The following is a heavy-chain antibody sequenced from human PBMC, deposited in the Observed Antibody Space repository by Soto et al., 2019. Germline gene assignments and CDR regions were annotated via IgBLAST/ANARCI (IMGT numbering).Heavy chain of an antibody. CDR1: GGTISSGDYY. D-gene: IGHD1-7*01. V-gene: IGHV4-30-4*01. Sequence: PSETLSLTCTVSGGTISSGDYYWSWIRQPPGKVLDWIGYIYYSGSTYYNPSLKSRVTISVDTSKNQFSLKLSSVTAADTAVYYCARGELELLWGQGTLVTVAS. CDR2: IYYSGST. CDR3: ARGELELL. J-gene: IGHJ4*02.